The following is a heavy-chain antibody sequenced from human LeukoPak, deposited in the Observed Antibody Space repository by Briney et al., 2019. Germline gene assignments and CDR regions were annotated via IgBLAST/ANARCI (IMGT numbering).Heavy chain of an antibody. V-gene: IGHV3-66*01. J-gene: IGHJ6*02. CDR1: GFTFSDYA. CDR2: IYSGGST. CDR3: ARDGMWFGELLRYYYYGMDV. D-gene: IGHD3-10*01. Sequence: GGSLRLSCVASGFASGFTFSDYAVSWVRQAPGKGLEWVSVIYSGGSTYYADSVKGRFTISRDNSKNTLYLQMNSLRAEDTAVYYCARDGMWFGELLRYYYYGMDVWGQGTTVTVSS.